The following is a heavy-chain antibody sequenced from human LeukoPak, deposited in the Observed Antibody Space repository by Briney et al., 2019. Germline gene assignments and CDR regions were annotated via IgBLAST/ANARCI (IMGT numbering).Heavy chain of an antibody. D-gene: IGHD2-15*01. Sequence: SETLSLTCTVSGGSISSSSYYWGWIRQPPGKGLEWIGSIYYSGSTYYNPSLKSRVTISVDTSKNQFSLKLSSVTAADTAVYYCARVPRYCSGGSCYSWFDPWGQGTLVTVSS. CDR2: IYYSGST. CDR1: GGSISSSSYY. J-gene: IGHJ5*02. CDR3: ARVPRYCSGGSCYSWFDP. V-gene: IGHV4-39*07.